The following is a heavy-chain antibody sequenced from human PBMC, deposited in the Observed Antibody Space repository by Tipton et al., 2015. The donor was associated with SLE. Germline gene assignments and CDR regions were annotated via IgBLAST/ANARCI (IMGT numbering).Heavy chain of an antibody. D-gene: IGHD6-6*01. Sequence: TLSLTCTVSGGSISSHYWSWIRQPPGKGLEWIGYIYYSGSTNYNPSLKSRVHISVDTSKNQFSLKLSSVTAADTAVYYCARLEEEVAFDIWGQGTMVTVSS. CDR2: IYYSGST. J-gene: IGHJ3*02. CDR1: GGSISSHY. V-gene: IGHV4-59*11. CDR3: ARLEEEVAFDI.